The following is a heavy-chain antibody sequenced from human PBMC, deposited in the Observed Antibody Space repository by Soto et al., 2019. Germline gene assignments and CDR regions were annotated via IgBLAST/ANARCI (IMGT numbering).Heavy chain of an antibody. D-gene: IGHD5-18*01. Sequence: PGGSLRLSCSAAGVTCSIYARHWVRQAPGKGLEWVAVISYDGSNKYYADSVKGRFTISRDNSKNTLYLQMNSLRAEDTAVYYCARGGSGYSYGYFAFDIWGQGTMVTVSS. CDR2: ISYDGSNK. J-gene: IGHJ3*02. V-gene: IGHV3-30-3*01. CDR1: GVTCSIYA. CDR3: ARGGSGYSYGYFAFDI.